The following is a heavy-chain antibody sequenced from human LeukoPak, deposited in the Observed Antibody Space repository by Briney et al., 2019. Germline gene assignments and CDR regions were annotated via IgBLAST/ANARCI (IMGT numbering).Heavy chain of an antibody. Sequence: PGGSLRLSCVVSGFIFNDYYMSWVRQAPGKGLEWVSTISGSGDNTYYADSVKGRFTISRDNSKNTLYLQMNSLRAEDTALYYCAEDSKGYSSGWDLDYWGQGTLVTVSS. CDR3: AEDSKGYSSGWDLDY. J-gene: IGHJ4*02. CDR2: ISGSGDNT. V-gene: IGHV3-23*01. D-gene: IGHD6-19*01. CDR1: GFIFNDYY.